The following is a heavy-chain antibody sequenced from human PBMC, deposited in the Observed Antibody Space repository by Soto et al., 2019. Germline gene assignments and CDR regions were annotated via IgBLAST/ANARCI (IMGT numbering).Heavy chain of an antibody. J-gene: IGHJ4*02. CDR3: ARAKYSGYDYLDY. CDR1: GFTFSSYW. CDR2: IKQDGSEK. D-gene: IGHD5-12*01. V-gene: IGHV3-7*01. Sequence: VQLVESGGGLVQPGGSLRLSCAASGFTFSSYWMSWVRQAPGKGLEWVANIKQDGSEKYYVDSVKGRFTISRDNAKNSLYLQMNSLRAEDTAVYYCARAKYSGYDYLDYWGQGTLVTVSS.